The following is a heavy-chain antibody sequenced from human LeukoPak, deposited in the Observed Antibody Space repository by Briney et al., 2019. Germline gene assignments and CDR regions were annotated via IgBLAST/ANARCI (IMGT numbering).Heavy chain of an antibody. J-gene: IGHJ4*02. CDR1: DGSISSSSYY. CDR2: IYYSGST. Sequence: KASETSSLTCTVSDGSISSSSYYWGWIRQPPGKGLEWIGSIYYSGSTYYNPSLKSRVTISVDTSKNQFLLKLSSVTAADTAVYSCASFDSGSYSYHPGYWGQGTLVTVSS. V-gene: IGHV4-39*06. D-gene: IGHD1-26*01. CDR3: ASFDSGSYSYHPGY.